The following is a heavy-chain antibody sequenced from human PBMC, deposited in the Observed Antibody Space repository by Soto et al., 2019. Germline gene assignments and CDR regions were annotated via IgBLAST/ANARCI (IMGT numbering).Heavy chain of an antibody. Sequence: GGSLRLSCAASGFTFSSYAMHWVRQAPGKGLEWVAVISYDGSNKYYADSVKGRFTISRDNSKNTLYLQMNSLRAEDTAVYYCAREEYYYGSGSYYKGAFDIWGQGTMVTVSS. D-gene: IGHD3-10*01. J-gene: IGHJ3*02. CDR2: ISYDGSNK. V-gene: IGHV3-30-3*01. CDR1: GFTFSSYA. CDR3: AREEYYYGSGSYYKGAFDI.